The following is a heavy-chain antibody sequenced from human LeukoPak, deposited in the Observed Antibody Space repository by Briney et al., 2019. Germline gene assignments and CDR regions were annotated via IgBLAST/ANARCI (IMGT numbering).Heavy chain of an antibody. CDR1: GFTVSSNY. V-gene: IGHV3-53*01. CDR3: ARATRRFGECQY. J-gene: IGHJ4*02. Sequence: GGSLRLSCAASGFTVSSNYMSWVRQAPGKGPEWVSVIYSGGSTYYADSVKGRFTISRDNSKNTLYLQMNSLRAEDTAVYYCARATRRFGECQYWGQGTLVTVSS. D-gene: IGHD3-10*01. CDR2: IYSGGST.